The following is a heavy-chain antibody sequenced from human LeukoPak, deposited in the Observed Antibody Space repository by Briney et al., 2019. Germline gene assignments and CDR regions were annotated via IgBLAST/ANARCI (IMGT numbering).Heavy chain of an antibody. D-gene: IGHD1-26*01. J-gene: IGHJ4*02. CDR2: ISGGGDIT. Sequence: PGGSLRLSCVASGFTFSTYAMSWVRQTPAKGLEWVSVISGGGDITYYADSVKGRFTISRDNSENTVYLQMNSLRVEDTAVYYCARDPVEWEQLLDYWGQGTLVTVSS. CDR3: ARDPVEWEQLLDY. V-gene: IGHV3-23*01. CDR1: GFTFSTYA.